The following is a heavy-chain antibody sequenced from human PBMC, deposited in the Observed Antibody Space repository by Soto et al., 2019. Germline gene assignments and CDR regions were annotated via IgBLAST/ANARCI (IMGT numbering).Heavy chain of an antibody. J-gene: IGHJ4*02. CDR3: AKDRRYYDSSGYYYF. V-gene: IGHV3-30*18. CDR1: GCTFSSYG. CDR2: ISYDGSNK. Sequence: GGSLRLSCAASGCTFSSYGMHWVRQAPGKGLEWVAVISYDGSNKYYADSVKGRFTISRDNSKNTLYLQMNSLRAEDTAVYYCAKDRRYYDSSGYYYFWGQGTLVTVSS. D-gene: IGHD3-22*01.